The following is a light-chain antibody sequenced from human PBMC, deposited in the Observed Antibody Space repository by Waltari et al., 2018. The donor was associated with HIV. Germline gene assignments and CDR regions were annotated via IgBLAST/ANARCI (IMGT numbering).Light chain of an antibody. J-gene: IGKJ4*01. CDR1: QSILYSSNNKNY. CDR2: WAS. CDR3: QQYDSTPLT. V-gene: IGKV4-1*01. Sequence: DIVMTQSPNSLAVSLGERATINCTYSQSILYSSNNKNYLAWYQQKPGQPPQLLIYWASTRESGVPDRFSGSGSGTDFTLTISSLQAEDVAVYYCQQYDSTPLTFGGGTKVEIK.